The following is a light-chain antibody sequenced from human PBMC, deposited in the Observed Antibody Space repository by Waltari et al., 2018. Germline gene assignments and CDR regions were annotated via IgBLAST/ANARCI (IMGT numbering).Light chain of an antibody. Sequence: EIVLTQFPGTLSLSPGESATLSCRASQSVNNNYLAWYQQKPGQAPRLLIYGASSRAPGIADRFSGSGSGTDFSLTIRRLEPEDFAVYYCQYYGGSPRTFGQGTKVEV. CDR1: QSVNNNY. V-gene: IGKV3-20*01. CDR3: QYYGGSPRT. CDR2: GAS. J-gene: IGKJ1*01.